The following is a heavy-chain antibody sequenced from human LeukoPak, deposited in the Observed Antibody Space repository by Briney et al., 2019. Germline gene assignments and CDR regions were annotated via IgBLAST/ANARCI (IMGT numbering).Heavy chain of an antibody. CDR2: INPNSGGT. Sequence: ASVKVSCKASGYTFTDYHIHWVRQAPGQGLDWMGWINPNSGGTNYAQQFQGRVTMTRDTSISTAYMELSRLRSDDTAVYYCARDLNQYSDGSGNWGQGTLVTVSS. D-gene: IGHD4-11*01. CDR3: ARDLNQYSDGSGN. J-gene: IGHJ4*02. V-gene: IGHV1-2*02. CDR1: GYTFTDYH.